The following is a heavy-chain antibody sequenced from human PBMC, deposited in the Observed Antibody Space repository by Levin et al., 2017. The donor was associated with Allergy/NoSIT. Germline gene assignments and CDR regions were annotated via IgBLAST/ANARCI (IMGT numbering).Heavy chain of an antibody. D-gene: IGHD3-10*01. CDR2: ISSSSSYI. CDR1: GFTFSSYS. J-gene: IGHJ4*02. CDR3: ARGVIGYYGSGK. Sequence: GESLISCAASGFTFSSYSMNWVRQAPGKGLEWVSSISSSSSYIYYADSVKGRFTISRDNAKNSLYLQMNSLRAEDTAVYYFARGVIGYYGSGKRGQGTLVTVSS. V-gene: IGHV3-21*01.